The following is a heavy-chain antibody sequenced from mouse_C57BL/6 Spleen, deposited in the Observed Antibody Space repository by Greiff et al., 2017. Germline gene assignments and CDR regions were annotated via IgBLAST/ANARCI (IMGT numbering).Heavy chain of an antibody. Sequence: VQLKESGAELVRPGASVKLSCTASGFNIKDYYMHWVKQRPEQGLEWIGRIDPEDGDTEYAPKFQGKATMTADTSSNTAYLQLSSLTSEDTAVYYCTTSPHNYGSSYWYFDVWGTGTTVTVSS. CDR3: TTSPHNYGSSYWYFDV. CDR2: IDPEDGDT. CDR1: GFNIKDYY. D-gene: IGHD1-1*01. V-gene: IGHV14-1*01. J-gene: IGHJ1*03.